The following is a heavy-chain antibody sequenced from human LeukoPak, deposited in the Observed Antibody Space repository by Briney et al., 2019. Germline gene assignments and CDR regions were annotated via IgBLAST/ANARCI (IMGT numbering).Heavy chain of an antibody. CDR2: INPNSGGT. CDR1: GYTXTGYY. J-gene: IGHJ4*02. CDR3: ARERISGWYCDY. V-gene: IGHV1-2*02. Sequence: GASVKVSCKASGYTXTGYYMHWVRQAPGQGLEWMGWINPNSGGTNYAQKFQGRVTMTRDTSISTAYMELSRLRSDDTAVYYCARERISGWYCDYWGQGTLVTVSS. D-gene: IGHD6-19*01.